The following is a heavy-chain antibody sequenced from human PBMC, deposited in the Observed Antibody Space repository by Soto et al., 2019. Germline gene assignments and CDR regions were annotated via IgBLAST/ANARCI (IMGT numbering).Heavy chain of an antibody. CDR3: TGTTYYDFWSARRPIDY. Sequence: LRLSCTASGFTFGDYAMSWFRQAPGKGLEWVGFIRSKAYGGTTEYAASVKGRFTISRDDSKSIAYLQMNSLKTEDTAVYYCTGTTYYDFWSARRPIDYWGQGTLVTVSS. D-gene: IGHD3-3*01. J-gene: IGHJ4*02. CDR1: GFTFGDYA. V-gene: IGHV3-49*03. CDR2: IRSKAYGGTT.